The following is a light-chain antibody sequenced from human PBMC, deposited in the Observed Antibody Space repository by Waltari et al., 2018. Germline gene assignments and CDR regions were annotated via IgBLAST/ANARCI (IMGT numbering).Light chain of an antibody. CDR2: EVS. J-gene: IGLJ1*01. Sequence: QSALTQPASVSGSPGQSLTISCSGTDSDVGAYEFVSWYQQHPGKAPHLIISEVSNRPSGISNRFSASKSGNTASLTISGLQAEDEADYYCSSYTTSSAPGVFGTGTRVTVL. V-gene: IGLV2-14*01. CDR3: SSYTTSSAPGV. CDR1: DSDVGAYEF.